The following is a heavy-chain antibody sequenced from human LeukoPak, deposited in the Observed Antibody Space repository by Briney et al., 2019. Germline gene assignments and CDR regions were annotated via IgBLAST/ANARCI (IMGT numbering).Heavy chain of an antibody. D-gene: IGHD2-8*01. V-gene: IGHV3-23*01. J-gene: IGHJ3*01. CDR1: GFTFSSYA. CDR2: ISGSGSST. Sequence: GGSLRLSCAASGFTFSSYAMSWVRQAPGKGLEWVSVISGSGSSTYYPDSVKGRFTISRDNAKNSLYLQMNSLRAEDTAVYYCTCDLDRSDGLWGQGTMVTVSS. CDR3: TCDLDRSDGL.